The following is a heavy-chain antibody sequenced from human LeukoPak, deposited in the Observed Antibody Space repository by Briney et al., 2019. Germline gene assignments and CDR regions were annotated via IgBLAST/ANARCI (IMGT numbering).Heavy chain of an antibody. Sequence: ASVKVSCKVSGYSLTDLSIHWVRQTPGKGLEWMGGFDPEDGESRKPQKFQVRATMTEDTSTDTAYMELSGLTSEDTAVYYCATVGFSGYGPYFDYWSQGALVTVSS. CDR1: GYSLTDLS. V-gene: IGHV1-24*01. J-gene: IGHJ4*02. CDR2: FDPEDGES. D-gene: IGHD5-12*01. CDR3: ATVGFSGYGPYFDY.